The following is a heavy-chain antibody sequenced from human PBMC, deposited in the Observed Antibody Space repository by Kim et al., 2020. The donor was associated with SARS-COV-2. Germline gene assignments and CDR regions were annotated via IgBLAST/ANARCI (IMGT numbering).Heavy chain of an antibody. CDR2: IYSGCST. CDR1: GFTVSSNY. V-gene: IGHV3-66*01. Sequence: GGSLRLSCAASGFTVSSNYMSWVRQAPGKGLEWVSVIYSGCSTYYADSVKGRFTISRDNSKNTLYLQMNSLRAEDTAVYYCARDSEPYCSSTSCYYYYY. J-gene: IGHJ6*03. D-gene: IGHD2-2*01. CDR3: ARDSEPYCSSTSCYYYYY.